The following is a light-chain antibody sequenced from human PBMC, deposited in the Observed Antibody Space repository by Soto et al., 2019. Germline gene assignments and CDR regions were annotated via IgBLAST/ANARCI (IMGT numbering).Light chain of an antibody. CDR1: KLGDKY. V-gene: IGLV3-1*01. Sequence: SCELTQPPSVSVSPGQTASITCSGDKLGDKYACWYQQKPGQSPVLVIYQDSKRTSGIPERFSGSNSGNTATLTISGTQAMDEADYYCQAWDSSTVVFGGGTKLTVL. CDR2: QDS. CDR3: QAWDSSTVV. J-gene: IGLJ2*01.